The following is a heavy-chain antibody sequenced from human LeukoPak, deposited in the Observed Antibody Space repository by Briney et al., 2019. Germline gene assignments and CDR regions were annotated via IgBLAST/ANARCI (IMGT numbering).Heavy chain of an antibody. CDR2: INHSGST. CDR1: GGSFSGYY. Sequence: KASETLSLTCAVYGGSFSGYYWSWIRQPPGKGLEWIGEINHSGSTNYNPSLKSRVTISVDTSKNQFSLKLSSVTAADTAVYYCARTYCGGDCRGYYYHYYMDVWGKGTTVTISS. V-gene: IGHV4-34*01. D-gene: IGHD2-21*02. CDR3: ARTYCGGDCRGYYYHYYMDV. J-gene: IGHJ6*03.